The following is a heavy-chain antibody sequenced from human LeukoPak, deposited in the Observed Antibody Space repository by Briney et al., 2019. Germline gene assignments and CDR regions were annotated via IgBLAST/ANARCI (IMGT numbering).Heavy chain of an antibody. D-gene: IGHD2-15*01. J-gene: IGHJ4*02. Sequence: GGSLRLSCAASGFTFSSYAMHWVRQAPGKGLEWVAVISYDGSNKYYADSVKGRFTISRDNSKNTLYLQMNSLRAEDTAVYYCTTDLYCSGGSCYSDYWGQGTLVTVSS. CDR3: TTDLYCSGGSCYSDY. CDR1: GFTFSSYA. CDR2: ISYDGSNK. V-gene: IGHV3-30*04.